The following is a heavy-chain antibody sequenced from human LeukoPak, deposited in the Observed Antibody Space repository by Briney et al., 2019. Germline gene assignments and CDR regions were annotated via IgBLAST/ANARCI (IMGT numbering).Heavy chain of an antibody. Sequence: VASVKVSCKASGYTFVSYGISWVRQAPGQGLEWMGWISGYNHDTHYAQNLQDRVSITTDTSTSTAYMELRSLTPDDTALYYCARDAARTTTPGGPDYWGQGTLVTVSS. D-gene: IGHD1-1*01. J-gene: IGHJ4*02. CDR2: ISGYNHDT. CDR3: ARDAARTTTPGGPDY. V-gene: IGHV1-18*01. CDR1: GYTFVSYG.